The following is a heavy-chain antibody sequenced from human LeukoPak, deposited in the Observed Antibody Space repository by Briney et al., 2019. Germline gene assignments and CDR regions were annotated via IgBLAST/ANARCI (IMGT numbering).Heavy chain of an antibody. D-gene: IGHD3-10*01. CDR2: MNPNSGGT. Sequence: ASVKVSCKASGYTFTGYYMHWVRQAPGPGLGWMGWMNPNSGGTNYSQKFQGRVTMTRDTSISTAYMELSRLRSDDTAVYYCARVGVRGIPRGYFDYWGQGPLVTVSS. CDR3: ARVGVRGIPRGYFDY. V-gene: IGHV1-2*02. CDR1: GYTFTGYY. J-gene: IGHJ4*02.